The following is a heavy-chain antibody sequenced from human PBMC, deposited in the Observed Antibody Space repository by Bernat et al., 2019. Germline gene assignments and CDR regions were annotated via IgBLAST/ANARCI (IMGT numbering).Heavy chain of an antibody. D-gene: IGHD3-22*01. CDR2: ISGSA. CDR3: AASGYGTIDI. J-gene: IGHJ3*02. V-gene: IGHV3-23*01. CDR1: GFTFSSYA. Sequence: EVQLLESGGGLVQPGGSLRLSCAASGFTFSSYAMSWVRQAPGKGLEWVSAISGSAYYADSVKGRFTISRDNPKNTLSLQMNNLRAEDTAVYYCAASGYGTIDIWGQGTMVTVS.